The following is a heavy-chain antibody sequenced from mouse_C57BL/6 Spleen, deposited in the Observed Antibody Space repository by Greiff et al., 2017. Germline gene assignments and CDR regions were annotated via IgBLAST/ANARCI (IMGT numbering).Heavy chain of an antibody. CDR2: IYPSDSET. CDR3: ARGYYGNYYGYFDV. CDR1: GYTFTSYW. Sequence: QVQLQQPGAELVRPGSSVKLSCKASGYTFTSYWMDWVKQRPGQGLEWIGNIYPSDSETHYNQKFKDKATLTVDKSSSTAYMQRSSLTSEDSAVYYCARGYYGNYYGYFDVWGTGTTVTVSS. D-gene: IGHD2-1*01. J-gene: IGHJ1*03. V-gene: IGHV1-61*01.